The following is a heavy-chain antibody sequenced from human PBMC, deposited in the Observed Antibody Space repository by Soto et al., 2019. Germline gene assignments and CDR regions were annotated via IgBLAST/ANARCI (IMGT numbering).Heavy chain of an antibody. D-gene: IGHD3-10*01. Sequence: KPSETLSLTCTVSAGSINNYYWSWIRQPAGRGLEWIGRIYSSGFTNYNPSLKSRVTMSIDTSKSQFPLKLTSVTAADTAVYYCAREPEGFGNWFDPWGQGTLVTVSA. CDR1: AGSINNYY. CDR2: IYSSGFT. V-gene: IGHV4-4*07. J-gene: IGHJ5*02. CDR3: AREPEGFGNWFDP.